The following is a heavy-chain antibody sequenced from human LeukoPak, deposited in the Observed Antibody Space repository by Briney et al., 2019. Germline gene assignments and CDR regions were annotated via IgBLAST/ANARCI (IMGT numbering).Heavy chain of an antibody. J-gene: IGHJ5*02. D-gene: IGHD5-18*01. V-gene: IGHV3-23*01. Sequence: PGGSLRLSCAGSGFSFSSCAMSWVRQAPGKGPQWVSGVSDDGNSRYYADALKGRFTISRANSANTVYLQMNNLADEDTAVYYCVKEGKGHSYAPKTGLPTWGQGTLVTVSS. CDR3: VKEGKGHSYAPKTGLPT. CDR2: VSDDGNSR. CDR1: GFSFSSCA.